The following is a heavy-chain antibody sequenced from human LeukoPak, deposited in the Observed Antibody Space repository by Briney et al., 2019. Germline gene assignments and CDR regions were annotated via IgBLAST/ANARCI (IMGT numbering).Heavy chain of an antibody. D-gene: IGHD4-17*01. CDR3: AKGDGVYFDY. CDR2: ISYDGSNK. CDR1: GFTFSCYG. J-gene: IGHJ4*02. Sequence: GGSLRLSCAASGFTFSCYGMHWVRQAPGKGLEWVAVISYDGSNKYYADSVKGRFTISRDNSKNTLYLQMNSLRAEDTAVYYCAKGDGVYFDYWGQATLVTVSS. V-gene: IGHV3-30*18.